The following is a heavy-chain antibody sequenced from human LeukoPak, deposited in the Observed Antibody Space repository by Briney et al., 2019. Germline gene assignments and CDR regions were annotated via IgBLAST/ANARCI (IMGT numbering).Heavy chain of an antibody. D-gene: IGHD6-13*01. V-gene: IGHV1-69*05. CDR1: GGTFSSYA. CDR2: IIPIFGTA. Sequence: SVKVSCKASGGTFSSYAISWVRQAPGQGLEWMGGIIPIFGTANYAQKFQGRVTITTDESTSTAYMELSSLRSEDTAVYYCARDHLASLYSSTLTFDLWGRGTLVTVSS. CDR3: ARDHLASLYSSTLTFDL. J-gene: IGHJ2*01.